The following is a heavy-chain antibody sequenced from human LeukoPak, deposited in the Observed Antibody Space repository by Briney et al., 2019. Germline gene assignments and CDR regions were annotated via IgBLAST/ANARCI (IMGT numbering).Heavy chain of an antibody. CDR3: AVSGYCSSTSCSFDY. Sequence: SVKVSCKASGGTFSSYAISWLRQAPGQGLEGMGGIIPIFGTANYAQKFQGRVTITADESTSTAYMELSSLRSEDTAVYYCAVSGYCSSTSCSFDYWGQGTLVTVSS. J-gene: IGHJ4*02. D-gene: IGHD2-2*01. V-gene: IGHV1-69*13. CDR2: IIPIFGTA. CDR1: GGTFSSYA.